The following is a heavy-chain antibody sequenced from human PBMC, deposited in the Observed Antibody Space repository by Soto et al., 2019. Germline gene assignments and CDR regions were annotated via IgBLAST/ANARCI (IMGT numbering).Heavy chain of an antibody. CDR2: ISGSGGST. V-gene: IGHV3-23*04. CDR3: AKSSLRITIFGVVFWDWFDP. CDR1: GFTFSSYA. D-gene: IGHD3-3*01. J-gene: IGHJ5*02. Sequence: EVQLVESGGGLVQPGGSLRLSCAASGFTFSSYAMSWVRQAPGKGLEWVSAISGSGGSTYYADSVKGRFTISRDNSKNTLYLQMNSLRAEDTAVYYCAKSSLRITIFGVVFWDWFDPWGQGTLVTVSS.